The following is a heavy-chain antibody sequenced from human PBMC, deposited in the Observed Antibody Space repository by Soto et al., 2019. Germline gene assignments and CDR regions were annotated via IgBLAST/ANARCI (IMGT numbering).Heavy chain of an antibody. CDR3: ARDQIFGVVRTHYYYGMDV. CDR2: SYHSGST. J-gene: IGHJ6*02. V-gene: IGHV4-4*02. D-gene: IGHD3-3*01. Sequence: QVQLQESGPGLVKPSGTLSLTCAVSGAAINSSNWWSWVRQPPGKGLEWIGESYHSGSTKYNPSLVNRVTISVDRSKNKFCLKLRSVTAADTAVYYCARDQIFGVVRTHYYYGMDVWGQGTTVTVSS. CDR1: GAAINSSNW.